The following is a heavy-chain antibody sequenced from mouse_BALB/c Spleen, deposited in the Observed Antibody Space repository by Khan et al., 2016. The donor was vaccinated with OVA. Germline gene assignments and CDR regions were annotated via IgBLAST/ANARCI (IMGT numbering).Heavy chain of an antibody. CDR2: ITPSSGGT. V-gene: IGHV1-53*01. CDR3: SKSGYSSFAY. Sequence: QVQLQQSGAELVKPGASVRLSCKASGYTFTSYYLYWVKQRPGQGLEWIGDITPSSGGTNFNEKFTSKATLTVDKSSCTAYIQLNSLTSEDSAVSNRSKSGYSSFAYWGQGTLVTVSA. J-gene: IGHJ3*01. D-gene: IGHD2-12*01. CDR1: GYTFTSYY.